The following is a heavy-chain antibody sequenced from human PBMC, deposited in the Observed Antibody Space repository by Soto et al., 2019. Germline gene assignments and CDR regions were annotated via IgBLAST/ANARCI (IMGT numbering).Heavy chain of an antibody. CDR3: ARDVGYYGTDY. V-gene: IGHV3-30-3*01. CDR2: ISYDGSNK. Sequence: VQLLESGGGLVQPGGSLRLSCAASGFTFSSYAMHWVRQAPGKGLEWVAVISYDGSNKYYADSVKGRFTISRDNSKNTLYLQMNSLRAEDTAVYYCARDVGYYGTDYWGQGTLVTVSS. CDR1: GFTFSSYA. J-gene: IGHJ4*02. D-gene: IGHD3-22*01.